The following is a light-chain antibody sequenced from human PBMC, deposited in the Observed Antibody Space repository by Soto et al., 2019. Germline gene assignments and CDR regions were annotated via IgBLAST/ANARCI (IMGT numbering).Light chain of an antibody. V-gene: IGKV3-20*01. Sequence: DIVLTQSPGTLSLSPGERATLSCRASQSVSSSYLAWYQQIPGQAPRLLIYGASSRATGIPDRFSGSGSGTDFTLTISRLEPEDFAVYYCQQYNSYWTFGQGTKVEIK. CDR3: QQYNSYWT. J-gene: IGKJ1*01. CDR2: GAS. CDR1: QSVSSSY.